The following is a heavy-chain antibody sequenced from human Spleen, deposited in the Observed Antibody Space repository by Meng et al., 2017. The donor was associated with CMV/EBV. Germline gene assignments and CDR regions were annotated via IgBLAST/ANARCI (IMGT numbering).Heavy chain of an antibody. D-gene: IGHD6-6*01. CDR2: ISAYNGNT. CDR3: ASQILHSRSSHFPYYYAMDV. CDR1: TSYG. Sequence: TSYGISWVRQAPGQGLEWMGWISAYNGNTNYAQKLQGRVTMTTDTSTSTAYMELRSLRSDDTAVYYCASQILHSRSSHFPYYYAMDVWGQGTTVTVSS. J-gene: IGHJ6*02. V-gene: IGHV1-18*01.